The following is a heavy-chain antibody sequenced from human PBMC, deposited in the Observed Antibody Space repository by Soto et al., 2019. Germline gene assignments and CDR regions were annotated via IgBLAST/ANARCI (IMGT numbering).Heavy chain of an antibody. D-gene: IGHD2-2*01. Sequence: SETLSLTCAFYGWSFSGYYWSWIRQPPGKGLEWIGEINHSGSTNYNPSLKSRVTISVDTSKNQFSLKLSSVTAADTAVYYCARGELGYCSSTSCYEYFDLWGRGTLVTVSS. V-gene: IGHV4-34*01. CDR3: ARGELGYCSSTSCYEYFDL. J-gene: IGHJ2*01. CDR2: INHSGST. CDR1: GWSFSGYY.